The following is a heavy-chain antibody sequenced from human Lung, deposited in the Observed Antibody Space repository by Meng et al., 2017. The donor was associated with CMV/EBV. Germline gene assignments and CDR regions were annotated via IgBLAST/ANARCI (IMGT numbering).Heavy chain of an antibody. V-gene: IGHV4-30-4*01. CDR1: GGSISSGDYY. CDR2: IYYTGST. J-gene: IGHJ4*02. Sequence: QVRRQESGPGLVKPSQTLSLTCTVSGGSISSGDYYWSWIRQPPGKGLEWIGYIYYTGSTYYNPSLKSRVIISVDTSKNQFSLKLNSVTAADTAVYYCARVGGCSGGGCYHRLFDYWGQGTLVTVSS. CDR3: ARVGGCSGGGCYHRLFDY. D-gene: IGHD2-15*01.